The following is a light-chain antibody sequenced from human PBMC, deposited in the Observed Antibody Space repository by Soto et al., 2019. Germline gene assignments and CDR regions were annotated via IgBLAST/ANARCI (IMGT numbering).Light chain of an antibody. V-gene: IGLV2-18*01. J-gene: IGLJ1*01. Sequence: QSALTQPPSVSGSPGQSVTISCTGTSSDVGSYNRLSWYQQPPGTAPKLIMYEVITRPSGVPDRFSGSKSGSTASLTISGLQAEDEADYYCSLYISGSTYVFGTGTKVTVL. CDR3: SLYISGSTYV. CDR1: SSDVGSYNR. CDR2: EVI.